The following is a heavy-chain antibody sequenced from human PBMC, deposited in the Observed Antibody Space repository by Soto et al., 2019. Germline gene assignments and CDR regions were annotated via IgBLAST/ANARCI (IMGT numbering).Heavy chain of an antibody. V-gene: IGHV1-2*02. D-gene: IGHD3-22*01. CDR1: GYTFTGYY. J-gene: IGHJ4*02. Sequence: ASVKVSCKASGYTFTGYYMHWVRQAPGQGLEWMGWINPNSGGTNYAQKFQGRVTMTRDTSISTAYMELSRLRSDDTAVYYCARAGPAYYDSSGYYYYFWGQGTPVTVSS. CDR3: ARAGPAYYDSSGYYYYF. CDR2: INPNSGGT.